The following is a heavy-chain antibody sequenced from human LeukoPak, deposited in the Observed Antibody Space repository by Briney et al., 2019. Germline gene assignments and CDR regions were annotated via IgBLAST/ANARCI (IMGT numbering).Heavy chain of an antibody. CDR1: GYTLTELS. V-gene: IGHV1-24*01. CDR2: FDPEDGET. Sequence: ASVKVSCKVSGYTLTELSMHWVRQAPGKGLEWTGGFDPEDGETIYAQKFQGRVTMTEDTSTDTAYMELSSLRSEDTAVYYCATDPGAGTTAFLAFDIWGQGTMVTVSS. CDR3: ATDPGAGTTAFLAFDI. D-gene: IGHD1-1*01. J-gene: IGHJ3*02.